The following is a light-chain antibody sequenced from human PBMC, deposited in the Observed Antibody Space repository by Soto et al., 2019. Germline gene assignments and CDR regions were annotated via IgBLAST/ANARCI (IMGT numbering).Light chain of an antibody. CDR2: DAS. J-gene: IGKJ5*01. CDR1: QAISNN. CDR3: QQRTNWRIT. Sequence: SPVTLSVSPGERVTLSCRASQAISNNLAWYQQKPGQAPRLLIFDASNRATDIPPRFSGSGSGTDFTLTISSLEPEDFAVYYCQQRTNWRITFGQGTRLEIK. V-gene: IGKV3D-11*01.